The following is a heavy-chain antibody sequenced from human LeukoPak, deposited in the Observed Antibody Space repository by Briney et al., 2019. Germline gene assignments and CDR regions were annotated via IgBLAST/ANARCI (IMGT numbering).Heavy chain of an antibody. CDR2: SYHSGST. J-gene: IGHJ4*02. Sequence: SETLSLTCAVSGYSFSSGYYWGWIRQPPGKGLEWIGSSYHSGSTCYNPSLKSRVTISVDTSKNQVSLKLSSVTSADTAVYYCARAYSPRWYFDYWGQGALVTVSS. CDR3: ARAYSPRWYFDY. D-gene: IGHD4-11*01. V-gene: IGHV4-38-2*01. CDR1: GYSFSSGYY.